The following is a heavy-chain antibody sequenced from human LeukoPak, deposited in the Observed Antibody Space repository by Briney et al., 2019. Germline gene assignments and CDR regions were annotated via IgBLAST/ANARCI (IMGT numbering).Heavy chain of an antibody. J-gene: IGHJ4*02. CDR2: ISGSGGST. CDR3: ARTANFAAGYYIDY. D-gene: IGHD6-13*01. V-gene: IGHV3-23*01. Sequence: PGGSLRLSCAASGFTFSSYAMSWVRQPPGKGLEWVSAISGSGGSTYYADSVKGRFTISRDNAKNSLYLQMNSLRAEDTAVYYCARTANFAAGYYIDYWGQGTLVTVSS. CDR1: GFTFSSYA.